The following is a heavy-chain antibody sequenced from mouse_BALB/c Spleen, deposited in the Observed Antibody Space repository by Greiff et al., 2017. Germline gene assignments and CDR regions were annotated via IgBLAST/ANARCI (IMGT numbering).Heavy chain of an antibody. V-gene: IGHV2-6-7*01. CDR2: IWGDGST. CDR1: GFSLTGYG. CDR3: ARTTMTIYYYAMDY. Sequence: VKVVESGPGLVAPSQSLSITCTVSGFSLTGYGVNWVRQPPGKGLEWLGMIWGDGSTDYNSALKSRLSISKDNSKSQVFLKMNSLQTDDTARYYCARTTMTIYYYAMDYWGQGTSVTVSS. D-gene: IGHD2-4*01. J-gene: IGHJ4*01.